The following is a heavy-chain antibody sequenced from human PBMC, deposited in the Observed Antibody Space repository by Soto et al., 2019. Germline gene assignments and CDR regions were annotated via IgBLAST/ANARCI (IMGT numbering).Heavy chain of an antibody. CDR3: AAPGNYVGYYYGMDV. Sequence: ASVKVSCKASGYTFTSYAMHWVRQAPGQRLEWMGWINAGNGNTKYSQKFQGRVTITRDTSASTAYMELSSLRSEDTAVYYCAAPGNYVGYYYGMDVWGQGTTVTVSS. J-gene: IGHJ6*02. CDR2: INAGNGNT. D-gene: IGHD4-4*01. V-gene: IGHV1-3*01. CDR1: GYTFTSYA.